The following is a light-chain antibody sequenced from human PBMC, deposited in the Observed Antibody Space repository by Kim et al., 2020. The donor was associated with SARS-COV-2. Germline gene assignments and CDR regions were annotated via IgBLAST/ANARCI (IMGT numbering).Light chain of an antibody. CDR1: QSLSSDF. CDR3: QRYGGSPMYT. Sequence: DIVLTQSPGTLSLSPGEGATLSCRASQSLSSDFLAWYQQRPGQAPRLLIYGTSIRATGIPDRFSGSESGTDFTLTITRLEPEDFAMYYCQRYGGSPMYTFGQGTKLEI. CDR2: GTS. V-gene: IGKV3-20*01. J-gene: IGKJ2*01.